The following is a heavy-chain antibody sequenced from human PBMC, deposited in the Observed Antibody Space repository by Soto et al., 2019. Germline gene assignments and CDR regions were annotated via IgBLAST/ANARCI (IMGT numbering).Heavy chain of an antibody. CDR2: IKQDGSER. Sequence: PVGSLRLSCAASGFSLSGYWMNWVRQAPGRGLEWVAIIKQDGSERYYVDSVKGRFTISRDNAKNSLYLQMSSLRVEDTGLYYCARSSGWLHDYWGQGTLVTVSS. CDR1: GFSLSGYW. D-gene: IGHD6-19*01. J-gene: IGHJ4*02. V-gene: IGHV3-7*01. CDR3: ARSSGWLHDY.